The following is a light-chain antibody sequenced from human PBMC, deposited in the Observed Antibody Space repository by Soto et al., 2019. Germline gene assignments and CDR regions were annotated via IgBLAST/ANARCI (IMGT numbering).Light chain of an antibody. CDR2: EVR. J-gene: IGLJ1*01. CDR1: SSDVGAYNY. Sequence: QSVLTQPASVSGSPGQSITISCTGTSSDVGAYNYVFWYQQHPGKAPTLMIYEVRNRPSGVSNRFSGSKSGNTASLTISGLQAEDEADYYCSYTSESTYVLGAGTKVTVL. CDR3: CSYTSESTYV. V-gene: IGLV2-14*01.